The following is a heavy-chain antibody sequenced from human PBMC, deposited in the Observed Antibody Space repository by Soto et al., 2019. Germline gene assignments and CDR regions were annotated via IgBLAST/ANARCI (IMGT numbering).Heavy chain of an antibody. CDR3: ARKHDYVWGSYRYTLHYYGMDV. D-gene: IGHD3-16*02. J-gene: IGHJ6*02. Sequence: SETLSLTCAVYGGSFSGYYWSWIRQPPGRGLEWIGEINHSGSTNYNPSLKSRVTISVDTSKNQFSLKLSSVTAADTAVYYCARKHDYVWGSYRYTLHYYGMDVWGQGTTVTVS. V-gene: IGHV4-34*01. CDR1: GGSFSGYY. CDR2: INHSGST.